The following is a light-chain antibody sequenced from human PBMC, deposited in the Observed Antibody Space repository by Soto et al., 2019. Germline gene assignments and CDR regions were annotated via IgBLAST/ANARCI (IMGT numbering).Light chain of an antibody. J-gene: IGLJ2*01. V-gene: IGLV2-8*01. CDR2: EVS. Sequence: QSALTQPPSASGSPGQSVTISCTGTSSDVGGYNYVSWYQQHPGKAPKLMIYEVSKRPSGVPDRFSGSESGNTASLTVSGLQAEDEADYFCSSYAGSNKLVFGGGTQLTVL. CDR1: SSDVGGYNY. CDR3: SSYAGSNKLV.